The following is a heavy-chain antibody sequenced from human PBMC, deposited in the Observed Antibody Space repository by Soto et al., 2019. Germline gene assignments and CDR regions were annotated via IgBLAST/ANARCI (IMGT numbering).Heavy chain of an antibody. CDR1: GFRFNIYS. Sequence: EVQLVESGGGLVQPGGSLRLSCAASGFRFNIYSMNWVRQAPGKGLEWSAYITSDTNTIKYGDSVKGRFTISRDNARNLVYLQMNGLRDEDTAVYYCARSVEGHFDYWGQGTVVTVSS. CDR2: ITSDTNTI. CDR3: ARSVEGHFDY. V-gene: IGHV3-48*02. D-gene: IGHD6-19*01. J-gene: IGHJ4*02.